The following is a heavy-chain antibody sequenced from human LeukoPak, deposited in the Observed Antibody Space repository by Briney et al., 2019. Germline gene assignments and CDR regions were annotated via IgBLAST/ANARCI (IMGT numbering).Heavy chain of an antibody. CDR3: AKDMAYSSGWYGIDY. CDR1: GFTFDDYA. J-gene: IGHJ4*02. D-gene: IGHD6-19*01. CDR2: ISGDGGST. V-gene: IGHV3-43*02. Sequence: GGSLRLSCEASGFTFDDYAMHWVRQAPGKGLERVSLISGDGGSTHHADSVKGRFTISRDNSKNSLYLQMNSLRTEDTALYYCAKDMAYSSGWYGIDYWGQGTLVTVSS.